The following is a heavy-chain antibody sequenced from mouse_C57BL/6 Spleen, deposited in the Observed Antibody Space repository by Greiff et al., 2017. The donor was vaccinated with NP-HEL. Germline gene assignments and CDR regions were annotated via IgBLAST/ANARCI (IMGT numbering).Heavy chain of an antibody. V-gene: IGHV5-16*01. CDR3: ARGSSNVGGAMDY. Sequence: EVNVVESEGGLVQPGSSMKLSCTASGFTFSDYYMAWVRQVPEKGLEWVANINYDGSSTYYLDSLKSRFIISRDNAKNILYLQMSSLKSEDTATYYCARGSSNVGGAMDYWGQGTSVTVSS. CDR2: INYDGSST. D-gene: IGHD1-1*01. CDR1: GFTFSDYY. J-gene: IGHJ4*01.